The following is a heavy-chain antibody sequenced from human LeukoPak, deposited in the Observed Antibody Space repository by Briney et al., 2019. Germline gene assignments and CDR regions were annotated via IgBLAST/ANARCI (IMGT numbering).Heavy chain of an antibody. CDR1: GFTFDDYA. D-gene: IGHD4-17*01. Sequence: GRSLRLSCAASGFTFDDYAMHWVRQAPGKGLEWVSGISWNSGSIGYADSVKGRFTISRDNAKNSLYLQMNSLRAEDTAVYYCARERRDYLPRPYDYWGQGTLVTVSS. V-gene: IGHV3-9*01. J-gene: IGHJ4*02. CDR3: ARERRDYLPRPYDY. CDR2: ISWNSGSI.